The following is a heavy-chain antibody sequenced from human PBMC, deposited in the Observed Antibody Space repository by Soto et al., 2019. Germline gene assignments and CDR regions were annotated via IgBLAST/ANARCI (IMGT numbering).Heavy chain of an antibody. Sequence: SETLSLTCTVSGGSISSYYWSWIRQPPGKGLEWIGYIYYSGSTNYNPSLKSRVTISVDTSKNQFSLKLSSVTAADTAVYYCARDKPKSGYYDYWGQGTLVTVSS. D-gene: IGHD3-22*01. CDR2: IYYSGST. V-gene: IGHV4-59*01. CDR3: ARDKPKSGYYDY. J-gene: IGHJ4*02. CDR1: GGSISSYY.